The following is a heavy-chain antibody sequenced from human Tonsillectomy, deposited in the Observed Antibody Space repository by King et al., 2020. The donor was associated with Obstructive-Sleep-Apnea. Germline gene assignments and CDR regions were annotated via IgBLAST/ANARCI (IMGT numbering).Heavy chain of an antibody. V-gene: IGHV3-23*04. Sequence: VQLVASGGGLVPPGGSLRLSCAASGFTFSSYAMSWVRQAPGKGLEWVSTINNSGGTYSADSVKGRFTISRDNSKNTLYLQMNSLRAEDTAVYYCAKLHGAAMGRWDFDYWGQGTLVTVSS. CDR3: AKLHGAAMGRWDFDY. CDR1: GFTFSSYA. J-gene: IGHJ4*02. CDR2: INNSGGT. D-gene: IGHD5-18*01.